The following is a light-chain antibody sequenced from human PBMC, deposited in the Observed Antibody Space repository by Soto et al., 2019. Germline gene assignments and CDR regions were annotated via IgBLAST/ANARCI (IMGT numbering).Light chain of an antibody. V-gene: IGLV2-14*01. CDR2: EVT. J-gene: IGLJ1*01. Sequence: QSVLTQPASVSGSPGQSITISCTGTSSDVGGYDYVSWYQHHPGKAPKFMIYEVTNRPSGVSHRFSGSKSGNTASLTISGLQAEDEADYYCSSYTTTSTYGFGTGTKVTV. CDR3: SSYTTTSTYG. CDR1: SSDVGGYDY.